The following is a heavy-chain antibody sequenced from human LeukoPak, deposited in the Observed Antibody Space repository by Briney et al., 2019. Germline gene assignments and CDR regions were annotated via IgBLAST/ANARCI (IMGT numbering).Heavy chain of an antibody. CDR1: GLRFSDYG. Sequence: PGRSLRLSCAASGLRFSDYGVQWVRQAPGKGLEWVACIRYDENTKYYVDSVKGRFTVSRDNSKNTLYLQMDRLRADDTAVYYCAKENTRDGYRHFHKWGQGTLVTVSS. D-gene: IGHD5-24*01. V-gene: IGHV3-30*02. CDR2: IRYDENTK. CDR3: AKENTRDGYRHFHK. J-gene: IGHJ4*02.